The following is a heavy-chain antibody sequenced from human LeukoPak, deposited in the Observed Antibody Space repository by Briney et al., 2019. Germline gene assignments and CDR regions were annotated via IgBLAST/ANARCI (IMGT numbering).Heavy chain of an antibody. CDR3: ARGDKGDYYDSSGYYDAFDI. V-gene: IGHV3-66*01. Sequence: GGSLRLSCAASGFTVSSNYMSWVRQAPGKGLEWVSVIYSGGSTYYADSVKGRFTISRDNSKNTLYLQMNSLRAEDTAVYYCARGDKGDYYDSSGYYDAFDIWGQGTMVTVSS. D-gene: IGHD3-22*01. CDR2: IYSGGST. CDR1: GFTVSSNY. J-gene: IGHJ3*02.